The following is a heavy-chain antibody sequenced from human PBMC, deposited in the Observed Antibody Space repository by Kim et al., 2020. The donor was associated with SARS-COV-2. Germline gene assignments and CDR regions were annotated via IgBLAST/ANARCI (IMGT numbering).Heavy chain of an antibody. V-gene: IGHV4-39*01. J-gene: IGHJ5*02. Sequence: SETLSLTYTVSGGSISSSSYYWGWIRQPPGKGLEWIGSIYYSGSTYYNPSLKSRVTISVDTSKNQFSLKLSSVTAADTAVYYCARQARRGHIVARHDWFDPWGQGTLVTVSS. CDR2: IYYSGST. CDR3: ARQARRGHIVARHDWFDP. CDR1: GGSISSSSYY. D-gene: IGHD2-15*01.